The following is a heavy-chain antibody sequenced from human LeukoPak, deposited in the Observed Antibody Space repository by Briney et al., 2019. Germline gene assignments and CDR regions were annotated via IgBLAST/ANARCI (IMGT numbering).Heavy chain of an antibody. V-gene: IGHV3-30*03. Sequence: GGSLRLSCAASGFTFSRYGMHWVRQAPGKGLEWVAVISYDGSNKYYADSVKGRFTVSRDNSKNTLYLQMNSLRAEDTAVYYCASTPRGTDYFYYFDYWGQGTLVTVSS. CDR3: ASTPRGTDYFYYFDY. CDR1: GFTFSRYG. CDR2: ISYDGSNK. D-gene: IGHD2/OR15-2a*01. J-gene: IGHJ4*02.